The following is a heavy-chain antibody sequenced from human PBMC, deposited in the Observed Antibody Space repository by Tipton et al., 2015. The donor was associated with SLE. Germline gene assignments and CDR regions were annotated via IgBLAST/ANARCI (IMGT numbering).Heavy chain of an antibody. V-gene: IGHV4-61*02. CDR1: GSSISSGSYY. CDR3: ARDQRVGPAAPRAFDI. Sequence: TLSLTCTVSGSSISSGSYYWSWSRQPAGKGLEWIGRIYTSGSTNYNPSLKSRVTISVDTSKNQFSLKLSSVTAADTAVYYCARDQRVGPAAPRAFDIWGQGTMVTVSS. CDR2: IYTSGST. D-gene: IGHD2-2*01. J-gene: IGHJ3*02.